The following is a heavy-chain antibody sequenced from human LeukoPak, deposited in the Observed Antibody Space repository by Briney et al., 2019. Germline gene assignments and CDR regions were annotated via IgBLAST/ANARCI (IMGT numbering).Heavy chain of an antibody. J-gene: IGHJ4*02. Sequence: SETLSLTCTVSGGSISFTTSYYWGWIRQPPGKGLEWIGNIYSSGSTYYNPSFKSRVTISVDKSKNQFSLNLSSVTAADTAVYYCTRDPHSPLGHGDYWGQGTLVTVSS. CDR3: TRDPHSPLGHGDY. CDR1: GGSISFTTSYY. D-gene: IGHD3-16*01. CDR2: IYSSGST. V-gene: IGHV4-39*07.